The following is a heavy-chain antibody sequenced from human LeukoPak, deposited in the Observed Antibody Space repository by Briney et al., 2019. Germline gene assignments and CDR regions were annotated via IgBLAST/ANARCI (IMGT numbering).Heavy chain of an antibody. CDR3: ARDQHYATDY. D-gene: IGHD2-2*01. V-gene: IGHV1-46*03. Sequence: ASVKVSCKASGYMFTSYNMQWVRQAPGQGLEGMGMVSSSGANTKYAQKFRGRVTMTSDTSTSTVYMELSSLISDDTAVYYCARDQHYATDYWGQGTLVTVCS. J-gene: IGHJ4*02. CDR2: VSSSGANT. CDR1: GYMFTSYN.